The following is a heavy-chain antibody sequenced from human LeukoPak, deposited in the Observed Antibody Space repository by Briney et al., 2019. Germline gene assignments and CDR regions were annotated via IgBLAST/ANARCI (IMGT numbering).Heavy chain of an antibody. CDR3: ARDPYYDFWRGFLGDY. CDR2: IKQDGSEK. J-gene: IGHJ4*02. CDR1: GFTFSSYW. Sequence: GGSLRLSCAASGFTFSSYWMSWVRQAPGKGLEWVANIKQDGSEKYYVDSVKGRLTISRDNAKNSLYLQMNSLRAEDTAVYYCARDPYYDFWRGFLGDYWGQGTLVTVSS. V-gene: IGHV3-7*01. D-gene: IGHD3-3*01.